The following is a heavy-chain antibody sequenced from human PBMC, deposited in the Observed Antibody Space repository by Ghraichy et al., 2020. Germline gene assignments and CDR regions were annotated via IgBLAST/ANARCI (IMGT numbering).Heavy chain of an antibody. CDR2: IYYSGST. CDR3: ARSDIVVVPAATYYYYGMDV. CDR1: GGSISSYY. D-gene: IGHD2-2*01. Sequence: SETLSLTCTVSGGSISSYYWSWIRQPPGKGLEWIGYIYYSGSTNYNPSLKSRVTISVDTSKNQFSLKLSSVTAADTAVYYCARSDIVVVPAATYYYYGMDVWGQGTTVTVSS. V-gene: IGHV4-59*08. J-gene: IGHJ6*02.